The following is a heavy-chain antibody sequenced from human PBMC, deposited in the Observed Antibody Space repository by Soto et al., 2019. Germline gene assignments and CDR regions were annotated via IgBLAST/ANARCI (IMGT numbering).Heavy chain of an antibody. Sequence: EVQLMESGGGLVKPGGSLRLSCAASGFTFSSYSMNWVRQAPGKGLEWVSSISSSSSYIYYADSVKGRFTISRDNAKNSLYLQMNSLRAEDTAVYYCARTYYDFWSGYYTAGPYYYYYMDVWGKGTTVTVSS. J-gene: IGHJ6*03. D-gene: IGHD3-3*01. CDR3: ARTYYDFWSGYYTAGPYYYYYMDV. CDR2: ISSSSSYI. V-gene: IGHV3-21*01. CDR1: GFTFSSYS.